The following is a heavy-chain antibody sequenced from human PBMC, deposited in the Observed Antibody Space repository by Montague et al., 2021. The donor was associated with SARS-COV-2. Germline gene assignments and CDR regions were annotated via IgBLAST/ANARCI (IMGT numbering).Heavy chain of an antibody. V-gene: IGHV4-31*03. CDR1: GGSISSGGYY. Sequence: TLSLTCTVSGGSISSGGYYWSWIRQPPGKGLEWIGCIYYSGSTYYNPSLKSRVTISVDTSKNQFSLKLSSVTAADTAVYYCARALRRVVIKHFDYWGQGTLVTVSS. J-gene: IGHJ4*02. CDR3: ARALRRVVIKHFDY. D-gene: IGHD3-22*01. CDR2: IYYSGST.